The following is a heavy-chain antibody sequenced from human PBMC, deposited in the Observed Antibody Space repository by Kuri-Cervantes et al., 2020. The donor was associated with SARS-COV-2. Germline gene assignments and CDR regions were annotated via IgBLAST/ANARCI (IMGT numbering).Heavy chain of an antibody. CDR2: ISSNGGST. CDR3: ASSAVVAATHYNH. Sequence: GESLKISCATSGFTFSSYSMNWVRQAPGKGLEYVSAISSNGGSTYYADSVKGRFTISRDNSKNTLYLQMGSLRAEDMAVYYCASSAVVAATHYNHWGQGTLVTVSS. J-gene: IGHJ5*02. V-gene: IGHV3-64*02. D-gene: IGHD2-15*01. CDR1: GFTFSSYS.